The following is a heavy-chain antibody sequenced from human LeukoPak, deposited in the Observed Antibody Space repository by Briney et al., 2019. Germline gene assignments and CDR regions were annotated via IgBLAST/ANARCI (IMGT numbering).Heavy chain of an antibody. Sequence: SETLSLTCAVYGGSFSGYYWSWIRQPPGKGLEWIGEINHSGSTNYNPSLKSRVTISVDTSKNQFSLKLSSVTAADTAVYYRARGFRHRRGYCSSTSCLNWFDPWGQGTLVTVSS. CDR2: INHSGST. D-gene: IGHD2-2*01. V-gene: IGHV4-34*01. J-gene: IGHJ5*02. CDR3: ARGFRHRRGYCSSTSCLNWFDP. CDR1: GGSFSGYY.